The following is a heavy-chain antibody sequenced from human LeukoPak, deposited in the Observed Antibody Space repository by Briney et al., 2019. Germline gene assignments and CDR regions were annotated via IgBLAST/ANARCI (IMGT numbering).Heavy chain of an antibody. CDR2: IYYSGST. CDR3: ARLVVGATYFDY. CDR1: GGSISSYY. D-gene: IGHD1-26*01. J-gene: IGHJ4*02. V-gene: IGHV4-59*08. Sequence: SETLSLTCTVCGGSISSYYWSWMRQPPGKGLEYIGYIYYSGSTNYNPSLKSRVTISVDTSKNQFSLKLSSVTAADTAVYYCARLVVGATYFDYWGQGTLVTVSS.